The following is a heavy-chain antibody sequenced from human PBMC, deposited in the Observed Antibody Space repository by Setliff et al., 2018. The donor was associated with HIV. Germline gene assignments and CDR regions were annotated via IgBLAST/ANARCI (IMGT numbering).Heavy chain of an antibody. J-gene: IGHJ4*02. CDR3: ARGPFVLRFLERLVYFDY. V-gene: IGHV4-31*02. CDR1: GGSISSSGYY. CDR2: VYYSGST. D-gene: IGHD3-3*01. Sequence: SETLSLTCSVSGGSISSSGYYWSWIRQHPGKGLDWIGRVYYSGSTDYNPSLQSRATLSIDTSKNQFSLKLTSVIAADTAIYYCARGPFVLRFLERLVYFDYWGQGKLVTVXS.